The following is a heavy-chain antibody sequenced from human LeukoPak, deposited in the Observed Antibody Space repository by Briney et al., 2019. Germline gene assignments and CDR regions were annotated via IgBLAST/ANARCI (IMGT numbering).Heavy chain of an antibody. D-gene: IGHD6-19*01. Sequence: GGSLRLSCAASGFTFSSYAMSWVRQAPGKGLEWVSAISGSGGSTYYADSVKGRFTISRDNSKNTLYLQMNSLRAEDTAVYYCATCPPLKYSSGWYPRSYYGMDVWGQGTTATVSS. J-gene: IGHJ6*02. CDR3: ATCPPLKYSSGWYPRSYYGMDV. CDR1: GFTFSSYA. CDR2: ISGSGGST. V-gene: IGHV3-23*01.